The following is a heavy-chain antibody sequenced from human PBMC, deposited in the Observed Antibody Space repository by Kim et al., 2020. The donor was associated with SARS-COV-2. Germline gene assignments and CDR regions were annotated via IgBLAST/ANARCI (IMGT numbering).Heavy chain of an antibody. Sequence: NPTYAQGFTGRFVFSLDTSVSTAYLQISSLKAEDTAVYYCARPFRRYFGHWGQGTLVTVSS. V-gene: IGHV7-4-1*02. CDR3: ARPFRRYFGH. CDR2: NP. J-gene: IGHJ1*01.